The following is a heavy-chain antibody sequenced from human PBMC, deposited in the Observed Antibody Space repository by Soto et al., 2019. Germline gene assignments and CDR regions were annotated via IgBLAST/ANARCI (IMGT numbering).Heavy chain of an antibody. CDR3: ARDWAEPGAFDI. J-gene: IGHJ3*02. Sequence: ASVKVSCKASGCTFSSYAISWVRQAPGQGLEWMGGIIPIFGTANYAQKFQGRVTITADESTSTAYMELSSLRSEDTAVYYCARDWAEPGAFDIWGQGTMVTVSS. CDR1: GCTFSSYA. CDR2: IIPIFGTA. V-gene: IGHV1-69*13. D-gene: IGHD1-1*01.